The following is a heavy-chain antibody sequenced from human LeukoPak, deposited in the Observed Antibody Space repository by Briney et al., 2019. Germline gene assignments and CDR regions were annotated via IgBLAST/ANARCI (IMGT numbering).Heavy chain of an antibody. CDR1: GGSISSYY. CDR2: IYYSGST. J-gene: IGHJ3*02. Sequence: SETLSLTCTVSGGSISSYYWSWIRQPPGKGLEWIGYIYYSGSTNYNPSLKSRVTISVDTSKNQFSLKLSSVTAADTAVYYCARDRDGSYYPFIWGQGTMVTVSS. CDR3: ARDRDGSYYPFI. V-gene: IGHV4-59*01. D-gene: IGHD1-26*01.